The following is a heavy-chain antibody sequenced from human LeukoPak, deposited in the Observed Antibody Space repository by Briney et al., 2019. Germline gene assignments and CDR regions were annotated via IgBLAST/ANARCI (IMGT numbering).Heavy chain of an antibody. J-gene: IGHJ4*02. CDR2: INHSGST. CDR1: GGSFSNYY. Sequence: SETLSLTCAVYGGSFSNYYWSWIRQPPGKGLEWIGEINHSGSTNYNPSLKSRVTISVDTSKNQFSLKLSSVTAADTAVYYCARHMDTDGWFYFDSWGQGTLVTVSS. CDR3: ARHMDTDGWFYFDS. V-gene: IGHV4-34*01. D-gene: IGHD6-19*01.